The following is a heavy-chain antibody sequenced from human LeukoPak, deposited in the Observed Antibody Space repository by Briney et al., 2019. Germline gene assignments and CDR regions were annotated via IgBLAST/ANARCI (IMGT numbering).Heavy chain of an antibody. CDR3: VTGGHYFGT. J-gene: IGHJ5*02. CDR2: IKRKSDGGTP. CDR1: GVTFSNVW. D-gene: IGHD3-10*01. V-gene: IGHV3-15*01. Sequence: GGSLRLSCAASGVTFSNVWMSCVRQAPGKGLEWVGRIKRKSDGGTPDYAAPVKGRFTISRDDSINTLYLQMNSLKTDDTAVYHCVTGGHYFGTWGQGTLVTVSP.